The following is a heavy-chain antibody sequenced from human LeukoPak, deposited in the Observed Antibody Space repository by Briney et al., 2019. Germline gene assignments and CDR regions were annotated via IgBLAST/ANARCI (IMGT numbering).Heavy chain of an antibody. CDR2: INHSGST. Sequence: PSETLSLTCAVYGGSFSGYYWSWIRQPPGKGLEWIGEINHSGSTNYNPSLKSRVTISVDTSKNQFSLNLSSVTAADTAVYYCARLSGYGLHYYYYMDVWGKGTTVTVSS. J-gene: IGHJ6*03. CDR3: ARLSGYGLHYYYYMDV. D-gene: IGHD5-12*01. V-gene: IGHV4-34*01. CDR1: GGSFSGYY.